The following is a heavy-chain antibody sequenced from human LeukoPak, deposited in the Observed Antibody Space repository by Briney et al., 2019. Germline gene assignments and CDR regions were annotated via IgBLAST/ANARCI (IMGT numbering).Heavy chain of an antibody. V-gene: IGHV3-21*01. CDR1: GFTFSSYS. CDR3: ARDRSYRYFDY. D-gene: IGHD1-26*01. Sequence: GGSLRLSCAASGFTFSSYSMNWVRQAPGKGLEWVSSISSSSSYIYYADSVKGRFTISRGNSKNTLYLQMNSLRAEDTAVYYCARDRSYRYFDYWGQGTLVTVSS. CDR2: ISSSSSYI. J-gene: IGHJ4*02.